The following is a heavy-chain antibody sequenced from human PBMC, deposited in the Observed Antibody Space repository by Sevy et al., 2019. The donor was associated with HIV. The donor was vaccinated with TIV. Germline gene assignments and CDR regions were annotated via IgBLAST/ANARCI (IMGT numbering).Heavy chain of an antibody. V-gene: IGHV3-7*01. J-gene: IGHJ6*02. CDR2: IKQDGSEK. CDR3: ARGGGYSYVRGYYYYGMDV. D-gene: IGHD5-18*01. CDR1: GFTFGDYW. Sequence: GESLKISCAASGFTFGDYWLTWVRQAPGKGLEWVANIKQDGSEKYYVDSVKGRFTISRDNAKNSLYLQMNSLRAEDTAVYYCARGGGYSYVRGYYYYGMDVWGQGTTVTVSS.